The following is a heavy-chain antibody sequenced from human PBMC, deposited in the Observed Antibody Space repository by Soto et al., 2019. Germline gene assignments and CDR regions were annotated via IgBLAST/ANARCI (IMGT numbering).Heavy chain of an antibody. CDR2: IYSGGST. J-gene: IGHJ5*02. CDR3: ARDRGDILTGPDNWFDP. Sequence: GGSLRLSCAASGFTVSSNYMSWVRQAPGKGLEWVSVIYSGGSTYYADSVKGRFTISRDNSKNTLYLQMNSLRAEDTAVYYCARDRGDILTGPDNWFDPWGQGTLVTVSS. CDR1: GFTVSSNY. V-gene: IGHV3-53*01. D-gene: IGHD3-9*01.